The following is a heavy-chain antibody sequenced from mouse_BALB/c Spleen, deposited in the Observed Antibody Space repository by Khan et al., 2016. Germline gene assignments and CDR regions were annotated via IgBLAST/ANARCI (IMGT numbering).Heavy chain of an antibody. J-gene: IGHJ3*01. CDR1: GYSITSDYA. Sequence: EVKLLESGPGLVKPSQSLSLTCTVTGYSITSDYAWNWIRQFPGNKLEWMGYISYSGSTSYNPSLKSRISITRDTSKNQFFLQLNSVTTEDTATYYCARHGNRYERTLFAYWGQGTLVTVSA. CDR3: ARHGNRYERTLFAY. V-gene: IGHV3-2*02. CDR2: ISYSGST. D-gene: IGHD2-14*01.